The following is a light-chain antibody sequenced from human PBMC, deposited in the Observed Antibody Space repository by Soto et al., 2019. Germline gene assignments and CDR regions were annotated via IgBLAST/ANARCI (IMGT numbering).Light chain of an antibody. CDR3: LQTYTSLTWT. CDR2: AAS. V-gene: IGKV1-39*01. Sequence: GDRVTINCRSSQSVSNYLQWYQQKSGHAPKLLVYAASSLHSGVPSRFSGSGSGTDFTLTISSLQPEDFATYYCLQTYTSLTWTFGQGTKVDI. J-gene: IGKJ1*01. CDR1: QSVSNY.